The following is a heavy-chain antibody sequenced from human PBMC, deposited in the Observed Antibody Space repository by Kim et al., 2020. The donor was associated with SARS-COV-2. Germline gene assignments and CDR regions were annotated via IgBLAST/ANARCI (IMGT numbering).Heavy chain of an antibody. CDR3: ARDSGYSYGTYNWFDP. V-gene: IGHV3-30*07. J-gene: IGHJ5*02. Sequence: SVKGRFTISRDNSKNTLYLQMNSLRAEDTAVYYCARDSGYSYGTYNWFDPWGQGTLVTVSS. D-gene: IGHD5-18*01.